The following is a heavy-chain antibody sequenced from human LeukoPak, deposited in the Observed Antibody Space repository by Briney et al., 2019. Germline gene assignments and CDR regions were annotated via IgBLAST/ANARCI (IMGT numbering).Heavy chain of an antibody. CDR3: VCSGDRRWFDR. CDR1: GGSSSGYY. Sequence: PPETLSLTCAVHGGSSSGYYWSWIRQPPGKGLEWIGEINHSGSTNYNPSLKSRVTISVDTSKNQFSRKLSSVTAADTAVYYCVCSGDRRWFDRWGQGTLVTVRS. V-gene: IGHV4-34*01. J-gene: IGHJ5*02. CDR2: INHSGST. D-gene: IGHD3-10*02.